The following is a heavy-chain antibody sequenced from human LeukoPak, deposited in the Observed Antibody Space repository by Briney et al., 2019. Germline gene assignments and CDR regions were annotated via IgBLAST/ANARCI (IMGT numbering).Heavy chain of an antibody. D-gene: IGHD4-17*01. CDR1: GGPITSNF. CDR3: VRLSDDYGIPYFDY. J-gene: IGHJ4*02. Sequence: PSQTLSLTCTVSGGPITSNFWSWIRQPPGKGLEWIGYIYYTGRNGGTNYNPSLQRRVTISGDTSKNQFSPNLNSVTAADTAVYYCVRLSDDYGIPYFDYWGQGSLVTVSS. V-gene: IGHV4-59*08. CDR2: IYYTGRNGGT.